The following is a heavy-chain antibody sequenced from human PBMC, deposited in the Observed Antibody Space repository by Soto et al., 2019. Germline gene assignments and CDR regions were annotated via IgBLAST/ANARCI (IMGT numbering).Heavy chain of an antibody. D-gene: IGHD2-2*01. CDR2: IIPMLGIG. Sequence: QVQLVQSGAEVKKPGSSVKVSCKASGGTFSSYTISWVRQGPGQGPERMGRIIPMLGIGNYAQKFQGRVTITADKSTHTAYMGLSSLRSEDTAVYYCARCGSTRCYAGISWFVPWGQGTLVTLSS. CDR3: ARCGSTRCYAGISWFVP. J-gene: IGHJ5*02. V-gene: IGHV1-69*02. CDR1: GGTFSSYT.